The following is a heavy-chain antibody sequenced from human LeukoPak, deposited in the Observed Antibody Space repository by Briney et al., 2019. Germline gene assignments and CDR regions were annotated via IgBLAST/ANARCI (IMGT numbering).Heavy chain of an antibody. J-gene: IGHJ4*02. D-gene: IGHD2-15*01. V-gene: IGHV3-7*01. Sequence: PGGSLRLSCAASGFTFSSYWMSWVRQAPGKGLEWVANIMEDGSVKNYVDSVKGRFTISRDNLKNSLYLYMSSLGVDDTAVYYCARDKVGGSNDFWGQGTLVTVSS. CDR1: GFTFSSYW. CDR2: IMEDGSVK. CDR3: ARDKVGGSNDF.